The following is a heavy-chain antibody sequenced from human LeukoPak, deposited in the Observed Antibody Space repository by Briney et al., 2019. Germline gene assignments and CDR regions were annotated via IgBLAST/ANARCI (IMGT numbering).Heavy chain of an antibody. D-gene: IGHD2-2*01. CDR1: GFTFSSYA. J-gene: IGHJ4*02. V-gene: IGHV3-23*01. CDR3: AKESGSSTDFDY. Sequence: AGGSLRLSCTASGFTFSSYAMSWVRQAPGKGLEWVSAISGSGGTTNYADSVKGRFTISRDNSKNTLYLQMNSLRAEDTAVYYCAKESGSSTDFDYWGQGTLVTVSS. CDR2: ISGSGGTT.